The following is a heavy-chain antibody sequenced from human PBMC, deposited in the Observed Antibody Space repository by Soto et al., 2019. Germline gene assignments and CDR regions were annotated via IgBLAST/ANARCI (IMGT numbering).Heavy chain of an antibody. V-gene: IGHV1-2*04. D-gene: IGHD5-12*01. CDR3: AWDPAPVDIMTTTYFDY. J-gene: IGHJ4*02. CDR1: GYIFTAYY. CDR2: INPSSGGT. Sequence: GASVKVSCKAPGYIFTAYYIHWVRQAPGQGLEWMGWINPSSGGTNYAQKFQDWVTMTRDTSISTAYMELTRLTSDDTAVYYCAWDPAPVDIMTTTYFDYWGQGTRVTVSS.